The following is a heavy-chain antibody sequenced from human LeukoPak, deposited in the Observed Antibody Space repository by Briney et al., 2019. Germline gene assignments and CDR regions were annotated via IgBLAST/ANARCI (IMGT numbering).Heavy chain of an antibody. Sequence: GGSLRLSCAASGFTFSSYAMSWVRQAPGKGLEWVSAISGSGGSTYYADSVKGRFTISRDNSKNTLYLQMNSLRAEDTAVYYCEKDGDIVVVPAAMPHYYFDYWGQGTLVTVSS. D-gene: IGHD2-2*01. V-gene: IGHV3-23*01. CDR3: EKDGDIVVVPAAMPHYYFDY. J-gene: IGHJ4*02. CDR2: ISGSGGST. CDR1: GFTFSSYA.